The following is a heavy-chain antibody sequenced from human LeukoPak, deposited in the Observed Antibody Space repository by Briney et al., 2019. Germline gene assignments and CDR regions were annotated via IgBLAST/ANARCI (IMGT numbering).Heavy chain of an antibody. D-gene: IGHD3-9*01. CDR2: LTASGETT. CDR3: AANGESTDWHWNY. V-gene: IGHV3-23*01. CDR1: GFTFSNYV. J-gene: IGHJ4*02. Sequence: GGSLRLSCAASGFTFSNYVMSWVRQAPGKGLEWVSALTASGETTYYADSVKGRFTISRDNSKNTLFLQMNSLSPEDTAVYYCAANGESTDWHWNYWGQGTLITVSS.